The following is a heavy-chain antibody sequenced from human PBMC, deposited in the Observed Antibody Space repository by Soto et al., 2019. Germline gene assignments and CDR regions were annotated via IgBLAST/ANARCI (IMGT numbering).Heavy chain of an antibody. D-gene: IGHD3-22*01. CDR1: GFTFSGSA. J-gene: IGHJ5*02. V-gene: IGHV3-73*01. Sequence: GESQKISCAASGFTFSGSAMHWVRQASGKGLEWVGRIRSKTNSYATAYAASVKGRFTISRDDSKDTAYLQMNSLKTEDTAVYYCTRDPRNYYDSIGSANWFDPWGQGTLVTVSS. CDR2: IRSKTNSYAT. CDR3: TRDPRNYYDSIGSANWFDP.